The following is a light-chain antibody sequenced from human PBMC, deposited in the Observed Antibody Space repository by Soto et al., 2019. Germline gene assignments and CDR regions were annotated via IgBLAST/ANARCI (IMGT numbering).Light chain of an antibody. CDR3: QVWEISNAQKL. J-gene: IGLJ1*01. CDR2: DDG. CDR1: NIESKS. V-gene: IGLV3-21*02. Sequence: SYELTQPPSVSVAPGQTARITCGGNNIESKSVHWYQQRPGQAPVLVLYDDGNRPSGIPERLSGSNSGSTATLTISSVEASDEADYFCQVWEISNAQKLFGPGPKVTVL.